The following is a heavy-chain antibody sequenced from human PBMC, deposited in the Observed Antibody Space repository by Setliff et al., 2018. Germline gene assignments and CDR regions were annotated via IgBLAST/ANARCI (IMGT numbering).Heavy chain of an antibody. CDR3: AGCGYGQYYAMDV. CDR2: IYTGGST. J-gene: IGHJ6*02. CDR1: GFTVSSYY. Sequence: GGSLRLSCAASGFTVSSYYMTWVRQAPGKGLEWVSVIYTGGSTYYADSVKGRFTISRDDSNNTLYLQVKSLRAEDTAVYYCAGCGYGQYYAMDVWGQGTTVTVSS. D-gene: IGHD5-12*01. V-gene: IGHV3-66*01.